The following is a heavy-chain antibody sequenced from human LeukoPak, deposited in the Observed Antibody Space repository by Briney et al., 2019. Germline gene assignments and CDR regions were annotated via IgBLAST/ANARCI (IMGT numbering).Heavy chain of an antibody. V-gene: IGHV3-48*03. J-gene: IGHJ4*02. Sequence: GGSLRLSYAASGFTFSSYEMNWVRQAPGKGLEWVSYIDSSGSNIHYADSVKGRFTISRDNAKNSLYLQMNSLRAEDTAVYYCARTKEMASISYFDSWGQGTLVTVSS. CDR3: ARTKEMASISYFDS. CDR1: GFTFSSYE. CDR2: IDSSGSNI. D-gene: IGHD5-24*01.